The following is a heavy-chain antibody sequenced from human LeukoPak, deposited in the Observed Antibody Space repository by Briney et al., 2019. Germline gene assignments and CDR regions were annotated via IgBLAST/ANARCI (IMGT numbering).Heavy chain of an antibody. D-gene: IGHD2-15*01. CDR1: GFTFSSYS. CDR3: ARGALGYCSGGSCTFY. V-gene: IGHV3-21*01. J-gene: IGHJ4*02. Sequence: PGGSLRLSCAASGFTFSSYSMNWVRQAPGKGLEWVSSISSSSSYIYYADSVKGRFTISRDNAKNSLYLQMNSLRAEDTAVYYCARGALGYCSGGSCTFYWGQGTLVTVSS. CDR2: ISSSSSYI.